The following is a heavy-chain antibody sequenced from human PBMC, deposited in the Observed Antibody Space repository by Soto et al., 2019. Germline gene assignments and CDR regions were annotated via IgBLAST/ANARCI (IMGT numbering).Heavy chain of an antibody. J-gene: IGHJ4*02. Sequence: QVQLVQYGGEVRKPGASVKVSCKASGDTITNCGISWVRQAPGQGLEWMGWISFYNGNTKYAQNLQGRVTLTTDTSTSTAYMELRSLRSDDTAVYYCASATSIAVAGKESWGQGTLVTVSS. D-gene: IGHD6-19*01. CDR3: ASATSIAVAGKES. CDR1: GDTITNCG. CDR2: ISFYNGNT. V-gene: IGHV1-18*01.